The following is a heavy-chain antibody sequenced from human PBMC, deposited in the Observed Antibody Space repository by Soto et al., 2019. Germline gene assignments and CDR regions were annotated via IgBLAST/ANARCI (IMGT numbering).Heavy chain of an antibody. J-gene: IGHJ6*02. V-gene: IGHV1-2*04. Sequence: GSVKVSCKASGYTFTGYYMHWVRQAPGQGLEWMGWINPNSGGTNYAQKFQGWVTMTRDTSISTAYMELSRLRSDDTAVYYCARDRLRGTMVRGVISYGMDVWGQGTTVTVSS. CDR2: INPNSGGT. CDR1: GYTFTGYY. D-gene: IGHD3-10*01. CDR3: ARDRLRGTMVRGVISYGMDV.